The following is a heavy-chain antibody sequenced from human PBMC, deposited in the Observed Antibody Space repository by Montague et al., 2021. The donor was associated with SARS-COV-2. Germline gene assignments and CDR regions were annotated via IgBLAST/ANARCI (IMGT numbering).Heavy chain of an antibody. Sequence: SETLSLTCTVSGDSIRNSDYSWGWVRQPPGKGLEWIGNIYNGWTTSYNPSLKSRVTIFVDTSKNQFSLTLSFVTAADTAVYYCATRTRYPQNDFGFWGQGTLVTGSS. J-gene: IGHJ4*02. CDR2: IYNGWTT. D-gene: IGHD2-15*01. CDR3: ATRTRYPQNDFGF. V-gene: IGHV4-39*01. CDR1: GDSIRNSDYS.